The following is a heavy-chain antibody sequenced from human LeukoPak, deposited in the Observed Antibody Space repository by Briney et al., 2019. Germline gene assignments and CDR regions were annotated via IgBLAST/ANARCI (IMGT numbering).Heavy chain of an antibody. D-gene: IGHD5-12*01. CDR3: ASGYARSARHQSDF. Sequence: PGGSLRLSCGVSGFTFSDYWMRWVRQAPGKGLVWVSRINSDGSNTNYAGSVKGRFTISRDNAKNTLYLQMNSLRVEDTAVYYCASGYARSARHQSDFWGQGTVVTVSS. V-gene: IGHV3-74*01. CDR1: GFTFSDYW. CDR2: INSDGSNT. J-gene: IGHJ4*02.